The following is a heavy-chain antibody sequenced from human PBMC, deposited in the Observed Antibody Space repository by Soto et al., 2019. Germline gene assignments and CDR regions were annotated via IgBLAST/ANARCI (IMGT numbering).Heavy chain of an antibody. Sequence: QVQLVQSGAEVKKPGSSVKVSCKASGGTFSSYAISWVRQAPGQGLEWLGGILPIFGTANYAQKFQGRVTITADESTSTAYMGLSSLRSEDTAVYYCARRYYDFWSGYSSSLACYGMDVWGQGTTVTVSS. V-gene: IGHV1-69*01. CDR1: GGTFSSYA. CDR2: ILPIFGTA. J-gene: IGHJ6*02. D-gene: IGHD3-3*01. CDR3: ARRYYDFWSGYSSSLACYGMDV.